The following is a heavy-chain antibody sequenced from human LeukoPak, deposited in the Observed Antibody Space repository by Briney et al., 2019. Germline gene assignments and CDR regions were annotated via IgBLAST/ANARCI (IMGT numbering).Heavy chain of an antibody. V-gene: IGHV1-69*04. CDR2: IIPILGIA. Sequence: SVKVSCKASGGTFSSYAISWVRQAPGQGLEWMGRIIPILGIANYAQKFQGRVTITADKSTSTAYMELSSLRSENTAVYYCARDRVAAAGDFDYWGQGTLVTVSS. J-gene: IGHJ4*02. CDR3: ARDRVAAAGDFDY. D-gene: IGHD6-13*01. CDR1: GGTFSSYA.